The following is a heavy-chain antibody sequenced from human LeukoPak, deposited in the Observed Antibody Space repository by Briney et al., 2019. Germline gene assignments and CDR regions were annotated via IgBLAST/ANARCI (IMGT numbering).Heavy chain of an antibody. J-gene: IGHJ4*02. D-gene: IGHD3-10*01. V-gene: IGHV3-23*01. CDR3: AKAESLWFGDIGEYFDY. CDR1: GFTFSSYA. Sequence: GGSLRLSCAASGFTFSSYAMSWVRQAPGKGLEWVSAISGSGGSTYYADSVKGRFTISRDNSKNTLYLQMNSLRAEDTAVYYCAKAESLWFGDIGEYFDYWGQGTLVTVSS. CDR2: ISGSGGST.